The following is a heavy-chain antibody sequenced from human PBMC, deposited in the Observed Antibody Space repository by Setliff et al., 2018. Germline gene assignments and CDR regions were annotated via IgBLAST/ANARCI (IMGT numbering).Heavy chain of an antibody. CDR3: ARLSWDGLRYHGLDV. J-gene: IGHJ6*02. CDR2: IQKSGGT. V-gene: IGHV4-59*01. CDR1: GVSISNYY. Sequence: LSLTCNVSGVSISNYYWSWIRQPPGKGLECIGYIQKSGGTNYNPSLKSRVTISVDTSTNQFSLKLRSVTAADTAVYYCARLSWDGLRYHGLDVWGQGTTVTVS. D-gene: IGHD3-10*01.